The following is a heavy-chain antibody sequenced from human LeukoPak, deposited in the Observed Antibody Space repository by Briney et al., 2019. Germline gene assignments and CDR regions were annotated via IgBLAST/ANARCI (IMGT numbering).Heavy chain of an antibody. J-gene: IGHJ1*01. D-gene: IGHD2-21*01. CDR1: GGTFSSHA. V-gene: IGHV1-69*13. CDR3: ARDSSEFRSLIPH. CDR2: IIPIFGTA. Sequence: SVKVSCKASGGTFSSHAISWVRQAPGQGLEWMGGIIPIFGTAKYAQKFQSRVTITADESTSTAYMELSSLRSEDTAVYYCARDSSEFRSLIPHWGQGTLVTVSS.